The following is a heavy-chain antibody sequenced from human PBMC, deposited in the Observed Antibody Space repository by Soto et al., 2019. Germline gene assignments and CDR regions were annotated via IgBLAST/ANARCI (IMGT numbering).Heavy chain of an antibody. J-gene: IGHJ6*01. D-gene: IGHD3-3*01. CDR3: ATRVKGDFDV. CDR2: INPGNGDT. V-gene: IGHV1-46*03. Sequence: QVQLMQPGAEVMKPGASMTVSCKASGDTFSRHYVHWVRQAPGQGLEWMGRINPGNGDTTYSQEFQGSVTMTRDTSTNTVYMDLSSLRSDDTAVYYCATRVKGDFDVWGQGTTVVVS. CDR1: GDTFSRHY.